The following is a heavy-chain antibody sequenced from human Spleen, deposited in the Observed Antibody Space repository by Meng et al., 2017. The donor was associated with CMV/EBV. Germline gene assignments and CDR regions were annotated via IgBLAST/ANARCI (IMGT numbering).Heavy chain of an antibody. V-gene: IGHV1-69*05. Sequence: VKVSCNASGGSFSSYEVGWVRQAPGQGLEYMGRIIPIYGTSSYAQKFKGRLTVTTDESTTTAYMELTRLRSEDTALYYCARGRYFDLWGRGTLVTVSS. CDR3: ARGRYFDL. CDR2: IIPIYGTS. J-gene: IGHJ2*01. CDR1: GGSFSSYE.